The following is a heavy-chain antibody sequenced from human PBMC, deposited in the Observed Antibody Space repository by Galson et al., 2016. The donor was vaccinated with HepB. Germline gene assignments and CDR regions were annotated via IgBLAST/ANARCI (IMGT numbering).Heavy chain of an antibody. J-gene: IGHJ4*02. CDR3: ATGKNIAGVVAAESPDFDY. D-gene: IGHD2-15*01. V-gene: IGHV3-30-3*01. Sequence: SLRLSCAASGFTFTNFAMHWVRQAPGKGLEWLAVISYDGTNNYYADSVKGRFTISRDNFKNTLNLQMNSLRAEDTAVYYCATGKNIAGVVAAESPDFDYWGQGTLVTVSS. CDR1: GFTFTNFA. CDR2: ISYDGTNN.